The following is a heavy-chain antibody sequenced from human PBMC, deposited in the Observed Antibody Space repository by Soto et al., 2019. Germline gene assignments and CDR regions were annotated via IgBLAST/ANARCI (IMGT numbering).Heavy chain of an antibody. D-gene: IGHD2-15*01. CDR1: GFTFTSSA. Sequence: GASVKVSCKASGFTFTSSAVQWVRQARGQRLEWIGWIVVGSGNTNYAQKFQERVTITRDMSTSTAYMELSSLRSEDTAVYYCARAVVVVAATRLLDYWGQGTLVTVSS. J-gene: IGHJ4*02. CDR2: IVVGSGNT. V-gene: IGHV1-58*01. CDR3: ARAVVVVAATRLLDY.